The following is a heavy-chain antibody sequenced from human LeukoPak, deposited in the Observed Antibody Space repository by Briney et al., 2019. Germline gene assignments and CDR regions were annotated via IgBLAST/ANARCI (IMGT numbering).Heavy chain of an antibody. V-gene: IGHV1-46*01. D-gene: IGHD3-9*01. CDR2: INPSGGST. J-gene: IGHJ4*02. CDR3: ARDTVLRYFDRLSAQYYFDY. CDR1: GYTFTSYY. Sequence: ASVKVSCKASGYTFTSYYMHWVRQAPGQGLEWMGIINPSGGSTSYAQKFQGRVTMTRDTSTSTVYMELSSLRSEDTAVYYCARDTVLRYFDRLSAQYYFDYWGQGTLVTVSS.